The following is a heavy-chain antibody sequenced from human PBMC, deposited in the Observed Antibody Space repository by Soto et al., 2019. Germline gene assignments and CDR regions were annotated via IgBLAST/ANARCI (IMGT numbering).Heavy chain of an antibody. CDR2: MNPNSGNT. D-gene: IGHD4-4*01. CDR3: ATGPDYRNYYFDY. J-gene: IGHJ4*02. V-gene: IGHV1-8*02. Sequence: ASVKVSCKASGGTFSSYAISWVRQAPGQGLEWMGWMNPNSGNTGYAQKFQGRVTMTRNTSISTAYMELSSLRSEDTAVYYCATGPDYRNYYFDYWGQGTLVTVSS. CDR1: GGTFSSYA.